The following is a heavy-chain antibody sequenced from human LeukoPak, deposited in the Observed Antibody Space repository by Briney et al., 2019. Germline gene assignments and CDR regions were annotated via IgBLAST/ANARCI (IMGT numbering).Heavy chain of an antibody. Sequence: GGSLRLSCAASGFTFSSYAMSWVRQAPGKGLEWVSGINWNGASTGYADSVKGRFTIPRDNAKNSLYLQMNSLRADDTALYYCARLWEWELDYWGQGTLVTVSS. V-gene: IGHV3-20*04. J-gene: IGHJ4*02. CDR2: INWNGAST. D-gene: IGHD1-26*01. CDR3: ARLWEWELDY. CDR1: GFTFSSYA.